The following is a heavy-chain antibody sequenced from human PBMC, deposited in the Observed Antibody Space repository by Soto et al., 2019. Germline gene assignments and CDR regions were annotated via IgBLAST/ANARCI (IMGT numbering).Heavy chain of an antibody. V-gene: IGHV4-31*03. D-gene: IGHD3-16*01. CDR3: AGPTYYFDY. J-gene: IGHJ4*02. CDR2: IFYSGTT. CDR1: GDSVYSRPHS. Sequence: QVQLQESGPGLLKPTQTLSLTCTVSGDSVYSRPHSWTWIRQLPDKGLEYIGYIFYSGTTYYNPSLKDRVTISLDTSKNQFYLSMTSVTAADTAVYYCAGPTYYFDYWGQGTLVNVSS.